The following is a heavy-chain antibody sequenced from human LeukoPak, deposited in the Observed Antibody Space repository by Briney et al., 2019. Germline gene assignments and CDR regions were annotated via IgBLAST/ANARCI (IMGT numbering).Heavy chain of an antibody. J-gene: IGHJ5*02. CDR1: GYSFTSYW. Sequence: GESLKISCKGSGYSFTSYWIGWVRQMPGKGLEWMGIIYPGDSDTRYSPSFQGQVTISADKSISTAYLQWSSLKAPDTAMYYCARRGEDYCSSTSCLPSGFDPWGQGTLVTVSS. V-gene: IGHV5-51*01. CDR2: IYPGDSDT. D-gene: IGHD2-2*01. CDR3: ARRGEDYCSSTSCLPSGFDP.